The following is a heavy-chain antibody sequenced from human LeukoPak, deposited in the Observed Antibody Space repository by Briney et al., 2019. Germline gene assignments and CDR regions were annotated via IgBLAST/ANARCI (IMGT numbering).Heavy chain of an antibody. D-gene: IGHD2-21*01. CDR2: TKEDGSEK. CDR3: ATRGGCYPRAFDH. CDR1: GFTFSRYW. J-gene: IGHJ5*02. Sequence: GGSLRLSCAASGFTFSRYWMSWVRQAPGKGLEWVATTKEDGSEKYYVDSVKGRFTISRDNAKNSLYLQMNSLRVEDTAVYYCATRGGCYPRAFDHWGQGTLVTVSS. V-gene: IGHV3-7*01.